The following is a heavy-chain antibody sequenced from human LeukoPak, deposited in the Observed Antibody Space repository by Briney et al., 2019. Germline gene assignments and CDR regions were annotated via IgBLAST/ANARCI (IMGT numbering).Heavy chain of an antibody. CDR1: GYSISSGYY. CDR2: IYHSGST. CDR3: ARTTEGGYTYGYFYYYYMDV. V-gene: IGHV4-38-2*02. Sequence: SETLSLTCTVSGYSISSGYYWGWIRQPPGKGLEWIGSIYHSGSTYYNPSLKSRVTISVDTSKNQFSLKLSSVTAADTAVFYCARTTEGGYTYGYFYYYYMDVWGKGTTVTISS. D-gene: IGHD5-18*01. J-gene: IGHJ6*03.